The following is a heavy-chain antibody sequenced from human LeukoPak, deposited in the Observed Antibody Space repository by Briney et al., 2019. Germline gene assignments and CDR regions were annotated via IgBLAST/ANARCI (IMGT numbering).Heavy chain of an antibody. Sequence: ASVKVSCKASGYTFTSYAMNWVRQAPGQGLEWMGWINTNTGNPTYAQGFTGRSVFSLDTSVSTAYLQISSLKAEDTAVYYCARDTVYYDFWSGYYLSSQFDYWGQGTLVTVSS. J-gene: IGHJ4*02. CDR1: GYTFTSYA. CDR3: ARDTVYYDFWSGYYLSSQFDY. V-gene: IGHV7-4-1*02. CDR2: INTNTGNP. D-gene: IGHD3-3*01.